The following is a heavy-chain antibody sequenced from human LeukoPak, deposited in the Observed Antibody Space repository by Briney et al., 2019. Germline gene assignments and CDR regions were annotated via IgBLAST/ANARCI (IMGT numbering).Heavy chain of an antibody. CDR1: GYTFTSYG. J-gene: IGHJ4*02. CDR2: ISAYNGNT. CDR3: ARDSYDFWSGSLYYFDY. D-gene: IGHD3-3*01. Sequence: ASVKVSCKASGYTFTSYGISWVRQAPGQGLEWMGWISAYNGNTNYAQKLQGRVTMTTDTSTSTAYMELRSLRSDDTAVCYCARDSYDFWSGSLYYFDYWGQGTLVTVSS. V-gene: IGHV1-18*01.